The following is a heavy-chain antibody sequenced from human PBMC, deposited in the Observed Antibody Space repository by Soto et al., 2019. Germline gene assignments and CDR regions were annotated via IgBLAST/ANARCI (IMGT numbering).Heavy chain of an antibody. Sequence: QVQLVQSGAEVKKPGSSVKVSCKASGGSFSSYAISWVRQAPVQGLEWMGGIIPIFGTATYAKKFQGRVRMNADKSPSTAYMELSSLRSEDTAVYYCARAGPVAGNHAFDIWGQGTLVTVSS. CDR3: ARAGPVAGNHAFDI. J-gene: IGHJ3*02. D-gene: IGHD6-19*01. V-gene: IGHV1-69*06. CDR1: GGSFSSYA. CDR2: IIPIFGTA.